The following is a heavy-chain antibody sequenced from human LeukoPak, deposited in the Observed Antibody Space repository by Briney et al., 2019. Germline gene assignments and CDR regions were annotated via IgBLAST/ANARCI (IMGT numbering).Heavy chain of an antibody. Sequence: GASVKVSCKTSGYTFTSYDINWVRQATGQGLEWMGGMDGSSGKTAYAQRFLGRVTITRNTSISTAYMELSSLTSEDTAVYYCASLYYYASSGYDALDIWGQGTMVTVSS. J-gene: IGHJ3*02. CDR1: GYTFTSYD. CDR3: ASLYYYASSGYDALDI. V-gene: IGHV1-8*01. CDR2: MDGSSGKT. D-gene: IGHD3-22*01.